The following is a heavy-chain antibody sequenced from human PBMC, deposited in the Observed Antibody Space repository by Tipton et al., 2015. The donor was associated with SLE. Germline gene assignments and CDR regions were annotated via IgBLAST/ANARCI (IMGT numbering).Heavy chain of an antibody. V-gene: IGHV4-38-2*02. CDR2: IYHSGST. CDR3: ARQGGWFRPDAFDI. Sequence: TLSLTCTVSGYSISSGYYWGWIRQPPGKGLEWIGSIYHSGSTHYNPSLKSRVTISVDTSKNQFSLKLSSVTAADTAVYYCARQGGWFRPDAFDIWGQGTMVTVSS. J-gene: IGHJ3*02. CDR1: GYSISSGYY. D-gene: IGHD3-10*01.